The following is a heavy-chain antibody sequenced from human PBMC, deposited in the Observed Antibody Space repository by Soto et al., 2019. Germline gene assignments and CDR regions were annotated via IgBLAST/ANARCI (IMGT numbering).Heavy chain of an antibody. Sequence: VGSLRLSCAASGFTFSSYSMNWVRQAPGNGLEWVSCIRSSSSYIYYADSVKGRFTISRDNSKNTLYLQMNSLRAEDTAVYYCAKDPVPAYDSPGYWFDPWGQGTLVTVSS. D-gene: IGHD3-3*01. CDR1: GFTFSSYS. CDR2: IRSSSSYI. V-gene: IGHV3-21*04. CDR3: AKDPVPAYDSPGYWFDP. J-gene: IGHJ5*02.